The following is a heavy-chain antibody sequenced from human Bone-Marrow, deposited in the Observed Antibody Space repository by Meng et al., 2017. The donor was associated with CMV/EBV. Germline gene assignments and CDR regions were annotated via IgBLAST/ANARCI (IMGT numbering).Heavy chain of an antibody. CDR1: GFTFSSYA. D-gene: IGHD6-13*01. V-gene: IGHV3-23*01. CDR3: AKLLSIAAPIGDYYFDY. CDR2: ISGSGGST. Sequence: GESLKIYCAASGFTFSSYAMSWVRQAPGKGLEWVSAISGSGGSTYYADSVKGRFTISRDNSKNTLYLQMNSLRAEDTAVYYCAKLLSIAAPIGDYYFDYWGQGTLVTVSS. J-gene: IGHJ4*02.